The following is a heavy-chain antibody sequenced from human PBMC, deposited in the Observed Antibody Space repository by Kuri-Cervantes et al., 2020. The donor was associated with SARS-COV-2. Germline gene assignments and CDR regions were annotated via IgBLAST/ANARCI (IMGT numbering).Heavy chain of an antibody. CDR1: GFTFSSYS. V-gene: IGHV3-21*04. D-gene: IGHD3-3*01. CDR3: AKGPYYDFWSGYYTTGLFDYYGMDV. Sequence: GESLKISCAASGFTFSSYSMNWVRQAPGKGLEWVSSISSSSSYIYYADSVKGRFTISRDNAKNSLYLQMNSLRAEDTAVYYCAKGPYYDFWSGYYTTGLFDYYGMDVWGQGTTVTVSS. J-gene: IGHJ6*02. CDR2: ISSSSSYI.